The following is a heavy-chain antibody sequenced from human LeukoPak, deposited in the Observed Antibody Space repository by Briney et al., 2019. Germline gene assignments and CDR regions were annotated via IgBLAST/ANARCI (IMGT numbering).Heavy chain of an antibody. CDR1: GFTFSNYW. CDR3: ARENWDLVAVPMDV. CDR2: ISSSSSAI. D-gene: IGHD1-26*01. V-gene: IGHV3-48*01. J-gene: IGHJ6*04. Sequence: PGGSLRLSCAASGFTFSNYWMSWVRQAPGKGLEWISYISSSSSAIYYGDSVKGRFAISRDNAKNSLYLQMNSLRAEDTAIYYCARENWDLVAVPMDVWGKGTTVIVSS.